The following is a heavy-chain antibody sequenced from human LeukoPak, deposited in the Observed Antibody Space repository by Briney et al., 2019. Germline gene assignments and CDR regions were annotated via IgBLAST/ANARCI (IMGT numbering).Heavy chain of an antibody. J-gene: IGHJ2*01. D-gene: IGHD5-12*01. CDR2: ISAGSGTI. V-gene: IGHV3-48*04. CDR1: GISVSSNN. CDR3: ARDLGLRRMI. Sequence: QPGGSLRLSCAASGISVSSNNMHWVRQAPGGGLEWVSYISAGSGTIYSADPVKGRFIISRDNAKNSLYLQMNSLRVEDTAVYFCARDLGLRRMIWSRGSLVTVSS.